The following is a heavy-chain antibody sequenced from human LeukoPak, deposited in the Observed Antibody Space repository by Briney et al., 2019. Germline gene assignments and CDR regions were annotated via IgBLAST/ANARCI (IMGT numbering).Heavy chain of an antibody. D-gene: IGHD3-22*01. V-gene: IGHV3-74*01. CDR3: ARAPSQIGGYYPEYFRH. Sequence: GGSLRLSCAASGFTFSSYWMHWVRQAPGKGLVWVSRIKSDGSTNYADSVKGRFTISRDNAKNTLSLQMNSLRAEDTGVYYCARAPSQIGGYYPEYFRHWGQGTLVTVSS. CDR2: IKSDGST. CDR1: GFTFSSYW. J-gene: IGHJ1*01.